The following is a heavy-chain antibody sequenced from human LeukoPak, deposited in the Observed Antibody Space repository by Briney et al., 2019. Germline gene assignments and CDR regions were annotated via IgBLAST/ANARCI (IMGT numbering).Heavy chain of an antibody. CDR2: ISSSGSTI. CDR1: GFTFGDYY. J-gene: IGHJ4*02. D-gene: IGHD7-27*01. CDR3: ARERRINWAVDY. V-gene: IGHV3-11*01. Sequence: GGSLRLSCAASGFTFGDYYMSWIRQAPGKGLEWVSYISSSGSTIYYADSVKGRFTISRDNAKNSLYLQMNSLRAEDTAVYYCARERRINWAVDYWGQGTLVTVSS.